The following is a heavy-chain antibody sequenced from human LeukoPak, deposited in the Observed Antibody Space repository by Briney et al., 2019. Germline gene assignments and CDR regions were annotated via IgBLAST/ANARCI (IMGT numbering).Heavy chain of an antibody. V-gene: IGHV1-69*13. D-gene: IGHD3-22*01. CDR2: IIPIFGTA. Sequence: SVKVSCKASGGTFSSYAISWVRQAPGQGLEWMGGIIPIFGTANYAQKFQGRVTITADESTSTAYMELSSLRSDDTAVYYCARFIYQYDSSSFDYWGQGTLVTVSS. CDR3: ARFIYQYDSSSFDY. CDR1: GGTFSSYA. J-gene: IGHJ4*02.